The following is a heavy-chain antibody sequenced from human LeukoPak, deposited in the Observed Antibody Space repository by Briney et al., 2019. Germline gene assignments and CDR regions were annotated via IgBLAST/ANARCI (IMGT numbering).Heavy chain of an antibody. CDR3: ARETAMVLDY. Sequence: PSGTLSLTCAVSGGSISSSNRWSWIRQPPGKGLEWIGYISYSGSANYNPSLKSRVTISVDTSKNQFSLKVTSVTAADTAVYYCARETAMVLDYWGQGTLVTVSS. V-gene: IGHV4-61*01. CDR2: ISYSGSA. D-gene: IGHD5-18*01. CDR1: GGSISSSNR. J-gene: IGHJ4*02.